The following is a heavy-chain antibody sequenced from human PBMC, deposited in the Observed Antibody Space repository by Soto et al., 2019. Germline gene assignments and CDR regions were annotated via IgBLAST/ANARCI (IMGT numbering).Heavy chain of an antibody. CDR2: ISSSSSYI. J-gene: IGHJ4*02. CDR1: GFTFSSYS. Sequence: PGGSLRLSCAASGFTFSSYSMNWVRQAPGKWLEWVSSISSSSSYIYYADSVKGRFTISRDNAKNSLYLQMNSLRAEDTAVYYCARDRGLPAAMTYWGQGTLVNVSS. V-gene: IGHV3-21*01. D-gene: IGHD2-2*01. CDR3: ARDRGLPAAMTY.